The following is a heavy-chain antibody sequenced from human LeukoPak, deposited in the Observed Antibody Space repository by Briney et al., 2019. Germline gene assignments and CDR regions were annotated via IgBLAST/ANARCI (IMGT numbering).Heavy chain of an antibody. D-gene: IGHD6-6*01. CDR1: GGSISNYY. CDR2: IHYGGST. V-gene: IGHV4-59*01. Sequence: SETLSLTCTVSGGSISNYYWSWIRQPPGKGLEWIGYIHYGGSTKYNPSLKSRVTISVDTSKNQFSLRLSSVTAADTAVYYCARDWGVSARPGYMDVWGKGTTVTVSS. J-gene: IGHJ6*03. CDR3: ARDWGVSARPGYMDV.